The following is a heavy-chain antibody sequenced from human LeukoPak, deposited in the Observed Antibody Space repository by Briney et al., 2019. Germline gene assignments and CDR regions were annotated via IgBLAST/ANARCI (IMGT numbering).Heavy chain of an antibody. J-gene: IGHJ4*02. Sequence: PGGSLRLSCAASGFTFSDYYMSWIRQAPGKGLEWVSYISSSGSTIYYADSVKGRFTISRDNAKNSLYLQMNSLRAEDTAVYYCARADIVVVTAIPHFDYWGQGTLVTVSS. CDR3: ARADIVVVTAIPHFDY. CDR2: ISSSGSTI. V-gene: IGHV3-11*04. CDR1: GFTFSDYY. D-gene: IGHD2-21*02.